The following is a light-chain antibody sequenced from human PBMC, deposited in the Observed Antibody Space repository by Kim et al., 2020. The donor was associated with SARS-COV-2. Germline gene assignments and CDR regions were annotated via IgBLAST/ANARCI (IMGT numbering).Light chain of an antibody. CDR2: DVN. CDR1: NSDVGGYNY. V-gene: IGLV2-14*03. J-gene: IGLJ2*01. CDR3: SSYTSSSTLVV. Sequence: QSALTQPASVSGSPGQSIAISCTGTNSDVGGYNYVSWYQHHPGKAPKLMIYDVNNRPSGVSNRFSGSKSGNTASLTISGLQAEDEAVYYCSSYTSSSTLVVFGGGTQLTVL.